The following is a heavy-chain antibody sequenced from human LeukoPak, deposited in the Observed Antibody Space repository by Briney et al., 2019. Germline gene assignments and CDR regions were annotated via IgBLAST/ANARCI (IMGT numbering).Heavy chain of an antibody. CDR2: INPNSGGT. CDR1: GYTFTVYY. Sequence: EASVTVSCKASGYTFTVYYMHWVRQAPGQGLEWMGWINPNSGGTNYAQKFQGRVTMTRDTSISTAYMELSRLRSDDTAVYYCARAVDTAMGYGFDYWGQGTLVTVSS. CDR3: ARAVDTAMGYGFDY. D-gene: IGHD5-18*01. V-gene: IGHV1-2*02. J-gene: IGHJ4*02.